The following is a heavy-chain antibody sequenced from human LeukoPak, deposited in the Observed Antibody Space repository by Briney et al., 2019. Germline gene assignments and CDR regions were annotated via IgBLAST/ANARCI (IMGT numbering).Heavy chain of an antibody. CDR3: ARETEWLVLWATYYFDY. Sequence: SETLSLTCTVSGGSIRSSYYYWGWIRQPPGKGLEWIGSIFYSGSTYYNPSLKSRVTISVDTSKNQFSLKLSSVTAADTAVYYCARETEWLVLWATYYFDYWGQGTLVTVSS. V-gene: IGHV4-39*02. J-gene: IGHJ4*02. CDR2: IFYSGST. D-gene: IGHD6-19*01. CDR1: GGSIRSSYYY.